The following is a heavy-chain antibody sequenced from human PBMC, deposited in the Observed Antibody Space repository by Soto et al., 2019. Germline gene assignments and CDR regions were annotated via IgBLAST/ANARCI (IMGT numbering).Heavy chain of an antibody. CDR2: IYYSGST. D-gene: IGHD6-13*01. Sequence: PSETLSLTCTVSGGSISSGDYYWSWIRQPPGKGLEWIGYIYYSGSTYYNPSLKSRVTISVDTSKNQFSLKLSSVTAADTAVYYCASGSSSWDEYYFDYWGQGTLVTVS. J-gene: IGHJ4*02. V-gene: IGHV4-30-4*01. CDR3: ASGSSSWDEYYFDY. CDR1: GGSISSGDYY.